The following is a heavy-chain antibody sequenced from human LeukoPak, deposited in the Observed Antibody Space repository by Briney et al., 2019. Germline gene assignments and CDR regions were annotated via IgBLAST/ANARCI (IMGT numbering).Heavy chain of an antibody. CDR2: ITGGADST. CDR3: AKEVTMVREFDY. V-gene: IGHV3-23*01. CDR1: GFTFNNYP. Sequence: GGSLRLSCAGSGFTFNNYPISWVRQTPGKGLEWVSAITGGADSTYYADPVKGRFTISRDNSRNTLFLEMSSLRAEDTAIYYCAKEVTMVREFDYWGQGTLVTVSS. D-gene: IGHD3-10*01. J-gene: IGHJ4*02.